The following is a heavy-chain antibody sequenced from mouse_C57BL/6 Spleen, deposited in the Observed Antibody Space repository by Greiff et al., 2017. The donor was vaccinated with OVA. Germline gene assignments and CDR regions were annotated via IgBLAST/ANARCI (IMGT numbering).Heavy chain of an antibody. V-gene: IGHV1-42*01. D-gene: IGHD2-4*01. Sequence: VQLQQSGPELVKPGASVKISCKASGYSFTGYYMNWVKQSPEKSLEWIGEINPSTGGTTYNQKFKAKATLTVDKSSSTAYMQLKSLTSEDSAVYYCAKDDYDGVYYAMDYWGQGTSVTVSS. CDR1: GYSFTGYY. CDR2: INPSTGGT. J-gene: IGHJ4*01. CDR3: AKDDYDGVYYAMDY.